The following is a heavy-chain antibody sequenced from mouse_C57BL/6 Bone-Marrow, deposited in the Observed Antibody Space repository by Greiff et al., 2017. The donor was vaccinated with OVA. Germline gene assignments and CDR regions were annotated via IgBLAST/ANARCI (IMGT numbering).Heavy chain of an antibody. D-gene: IGHD2-3*01. J-gene: IGHJ3*01. CDR1: GYTFTDYE. CDR3: TARWLPISWFAY. Sequence: VQLVESGAELVRPGASVTLSCKASGYTFTDYEMHWVKQTPVHGLEWIGAIDPETGGTAYNQKFKGKAILTADKSSSTAYMELRSLTSEDSAVYYCTARWLPISWFAYWGQGTLVTVSA. CDR2: IDPETGGT. V-gene: IGHV1-15*01.